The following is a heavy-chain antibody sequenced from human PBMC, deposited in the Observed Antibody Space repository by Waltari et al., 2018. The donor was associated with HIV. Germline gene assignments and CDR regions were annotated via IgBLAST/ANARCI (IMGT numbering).Heavy chain of an antibody. Sequence: QVQLVQSGAEVKSPGASVKVSCRTSGYIFTTYSMHWVRQAPGQRLEWMGWINAGNGNTKYSQKFQDRGTISRDTSASTVYMELISLRSEDTAVYYCARDVDRGRGNWFDPWGQGTLVTVSS. CDR1: GYIFTTYS. D-gene: IGHD3-10*01. J-gene: IGHJ5*02. V-gene: IGHV1-3*01. CDR3: ARDVDRGRGNWFDP. CDR2: INAGNGNT.